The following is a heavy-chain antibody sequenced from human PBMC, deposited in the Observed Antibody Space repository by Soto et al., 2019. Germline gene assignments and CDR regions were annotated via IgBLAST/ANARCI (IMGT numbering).Heavy chain of an antibody. CDR3: TRGDY. J-gene: IGHJ4*02. CDR1: GESMTTVGYY. CDR2: ISYSGST. Sequence: QVQLQESGPGLVKPSQTLSLTCTVSGESMTTVGYYWTWIRQHPGQGLEWIGFISYSGSTYYSSSLKGRVAISADPSKNQFSLKLNSVTAADTAVYYCTRGDYWGQGTLVTVSS. V-gene: IGHV4-31*03.